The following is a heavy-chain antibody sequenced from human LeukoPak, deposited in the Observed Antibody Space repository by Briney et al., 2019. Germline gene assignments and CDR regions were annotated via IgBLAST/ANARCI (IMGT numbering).Heavy chain of an antibody. CDR3: ARDLGVLWFGELDY. CDR1: GFTFSSYG. CDR2: IRYDGSNT. V-gene: IGHV3-30*02. D-gene: IGHD3-10*01. J-gene: IGHJ4*02. Sequence: GGSLRLSCAASGFTFSSYGMHWGRQAPARGLEGVAFIRYDGSNTYYAHSVKGRFTLSRENSKNTLYLQMNSLRAEDTGVYYCARDLGVLWFGELDYWGQGTLVTVSS.